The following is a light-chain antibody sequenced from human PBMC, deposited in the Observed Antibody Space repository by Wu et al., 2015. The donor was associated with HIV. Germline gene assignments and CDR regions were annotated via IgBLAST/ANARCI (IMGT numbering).Light chain of an antibody. CDR3: QKYNTAPWT. CDR1: QNISRY. Sequence: LSASVGDRVTITCRASQNISRYLAWYQQKPGEVPKLLIYTTSVLHSGVSSRFRGSGSGTDFILTINNLQPEDFASYYCQKYNTAPWTFARGPRLKSN. CDR2: TTS. J-gene: IGKJ1*01. V-gene: IGKV1-27*01.